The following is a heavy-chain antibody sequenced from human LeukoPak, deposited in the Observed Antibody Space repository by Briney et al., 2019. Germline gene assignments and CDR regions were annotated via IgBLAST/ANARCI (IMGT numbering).Heavy chain of an antibody. CDR2: INSDGSST. V-gene: IGHV3-74*01. D-gene: IGHD4-17*01. Sequence: GGSLRLSCAASGFTFSSYWMHWVCQAPGKGLVWVSRINSDGSSTSYADSVKGRFTISRDNAKNTLYLQMNSLRAEDTAVYYCARGVTVTTYYYYGMDVWGQGTTVTVSS. J-gene: IGHJ6*02. CDR3: ARGVTVTTYYYYGMDV. CDR1: GFTFSSYW.